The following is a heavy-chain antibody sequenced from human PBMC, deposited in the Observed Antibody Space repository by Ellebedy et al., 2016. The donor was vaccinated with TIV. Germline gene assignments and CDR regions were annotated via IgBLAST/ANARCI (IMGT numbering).Heavy chain of an antibody. D-gene: IGHD2-15*01. V-gene: IGHV3-43*02. CDR2: ISGDSDGT. J-gene: IGHJ4*02. Sequence: GESLKISCVASGFTFNNYAMHWVRQAPGKGLEWVAFISGDSDGTYYADSVKGRSTISRDKGKNSLYLQMNGLRTEDTALYYCTKDLFRNGGSWNDYWGQGTLVTVSS. CDR1: GFTFNNYA. CDR3: TKDLFRNGGSWNDY.